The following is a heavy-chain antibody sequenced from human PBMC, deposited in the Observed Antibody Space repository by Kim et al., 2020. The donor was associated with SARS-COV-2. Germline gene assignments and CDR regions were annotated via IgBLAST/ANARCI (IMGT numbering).Heavy chain of an antibody. Sequence: ASVKVSCKASGYTFTSYAMHWVRQAPGQRLEWMGWINAGNGNTKYSQKFQGRVTITRDTSASTAYMELSSLRSEDTAVYYCARVYCSSTSCYTSSSRYYYGMDVWGQGTTVTVSS. CDR3: ARVYCSSTSCYTSSSRYYYGMDV. CDR1: GYTFTSYA. J-gene: IGHJ6*02. V-gene: IGHV1-3*01. D-gene: IGHD2-2*02. CDR2: INAGNGNT.